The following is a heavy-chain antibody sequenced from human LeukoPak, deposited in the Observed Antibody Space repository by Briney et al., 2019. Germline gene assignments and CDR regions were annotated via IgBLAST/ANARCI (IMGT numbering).Heavy chain of an antibody. Sequence: GASVKVSCKVSGYTLTELSMHWVRQAPGQGLEWMGIINPSGGSTSYAQKFQGRVTMTRDMSTSTVYMELSSLRSEDTAVYYCARSYCSGGSCYSVDYWGQGTLVTVSS. CDR1: GYTLTELS. V-gene: IGHV1-46*01. CDR3: ARSYCSGGSCYSVDY. J-gene: IGHJ4*02. D-gene: IGHD2-15*01. CDR2: INPSGGST.